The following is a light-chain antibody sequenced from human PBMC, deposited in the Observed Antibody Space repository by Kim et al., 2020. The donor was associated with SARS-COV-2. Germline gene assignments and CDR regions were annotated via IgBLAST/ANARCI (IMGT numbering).Light chain of an antibody. J-gene: IGKJ5*01. CDR3: QRYDNHPPQVT. Sequence: DIQMTQSPSSLSASVGDRVTITCQASQDISNYLNWYQQKPGKAPKLLIYDASTLETGLPSRFSGRGSGTDFTFTISSLQPEDITTYYCQRYDNHPPQVTFGRGTRLEIK. V-gene: IGKV1-33*01. CDR2: DAS. CDR1: QDISNY.